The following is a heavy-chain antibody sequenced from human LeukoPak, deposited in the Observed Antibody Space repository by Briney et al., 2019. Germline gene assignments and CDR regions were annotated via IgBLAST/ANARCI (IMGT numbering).Heavy chain of an antibody. D-gene: IGHD4-23*01. Sequence: GGSLRLSCAASGFSLSSYAMSWVRQAPGKGLEWVSAISGSGGSTYYADSVKGRFTISRDNSKNTLYLQMNSLRADDTALYYCAKDLRLSVGTSPFDYWGQGTLVTVSS. CDR2: ISGSGGST. J-gene: IGHJ4*02. CDR1: GFSLSSYA. CDR3: AKDLRLSVGTSPFDY. V-gene: IGHV3-23*01.